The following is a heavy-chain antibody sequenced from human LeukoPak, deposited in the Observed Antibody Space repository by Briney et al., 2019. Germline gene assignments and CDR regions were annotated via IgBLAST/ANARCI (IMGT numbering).Heavy chain of an antibody. CDR2: TYYSAST. D-gene: IGHD4-11*01. CDR3: ARGQMTTVSLLDY. CDR1: GDPISGYY. Sequence: SETLSLTCTVSGDPISGYYWAWIRQPPGKGLEWIGYTYYSASTNYNPSLKSRVTISSDRSQKQFSLKMNSVTAADTAVYYCARGQMTTVSLLDYWGQGVLVTVSS. J-gene: IGHJ4*02. V-gene: IGHV4-59*01.